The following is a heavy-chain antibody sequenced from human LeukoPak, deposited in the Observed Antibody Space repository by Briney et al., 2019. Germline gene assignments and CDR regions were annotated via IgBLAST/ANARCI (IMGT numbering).Heavy chain of an antibody. D-gene: IGHD3-22*01. V-gene: IGHV1-46*01. CDR2: INPSGDST. Sequence: ASVKVSCKASGYTFTSYYMHWVRQAPGQGLERMGIINPSGDSTRYAQKFKGRVTMTRDTSTSTVYMELSSLRSEDTAVYYCARGGNYYDSSGYYYFDYWGQGTLVTVSS. CDR3: ARGGNYYDSSGYYYFDY. J-gene: IGHJ4*02. CDR1: GYTFTSYY.